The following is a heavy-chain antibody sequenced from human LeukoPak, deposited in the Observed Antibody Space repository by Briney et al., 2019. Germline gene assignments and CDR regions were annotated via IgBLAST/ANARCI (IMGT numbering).Heavy chain of an antibody. V-gene: IGHV3-30-3*01. J-gene: IGHJ4*02. CDR2: MSCDGSNK. CDR1: GFTFSNYS. Sequence: GGTLRLSCTASGFTFSNYSLHWIRQAPGKGLEWVALMSCDGSNKFYADSVEGPITISRENSKSTLYLQMISLKAEDTAVYYCARLGSGYSTDFDNWGQGTLVTVSS. D-gene: IGHD5-12*01. CDR3: ARLGSGYSTDFDN.